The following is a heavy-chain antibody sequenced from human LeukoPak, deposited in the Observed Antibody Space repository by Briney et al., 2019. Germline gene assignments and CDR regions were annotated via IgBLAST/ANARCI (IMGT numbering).Heavy chain of an antibody. CDR3: ARNERYGDTRLYHFDY. V-gene: IGHV1-69*13. CDR1: GGTFSSYA. CDR2: IIPIFDTA. Sequence: ASVKVSCKASGGTFSSYAISWVRQAPGQGLEWMGGIIPIFDTANYAQKFQGRVTITADESTSTAYMELSSLRSEDTAVYYCARNERYGDTRLYHFDYWGQGTLVTVSS. J-gene: IGHJ4*02. D-gene: IGHD4-17*01.